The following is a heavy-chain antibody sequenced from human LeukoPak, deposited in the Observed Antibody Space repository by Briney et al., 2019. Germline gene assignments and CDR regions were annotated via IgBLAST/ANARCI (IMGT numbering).Heavy chain of an antibody. Sequence: GGSLRLSCAASGFTFSSYSMNWVRQAPGKGLEWVSSISSSSSYIYYADSVKGRFTISRGNSKNTLYLQMNSLRAEDTAVYFCARAATGSYDWFDPWGQGTLVTVSS. J-gene: IGHJ5*02. D-gene: IGHD3-10*01. CDR3: ARAATGSYDWFDP. CDR1: GFTFSSYS. V-gene: IGHV3-21*01. CDR2: ISSSSSYI.